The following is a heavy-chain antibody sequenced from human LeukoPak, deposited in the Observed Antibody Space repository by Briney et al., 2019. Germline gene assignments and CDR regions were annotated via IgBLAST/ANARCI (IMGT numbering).Heavy chain of an antibody. CDR1: GVSITSSTYC. Sequence: SETLSLTCIVSGVSITSSTYCWGWIRQTPGKGLEFIGTTHFSGNIYYNPSLESRVTISKDTSKNEFSLKVRSVTAADTAVYYCAKSSIVVVPAAEHNWFDPWGQGTLVTVSS. CDR2: THFSGNI. V-gene: IGHV4-39*01. CDR3: AKSSIVVVPAAEHNWFDP. D-gene: IGHD2-2*01. J-gene: IGHJ5*02.